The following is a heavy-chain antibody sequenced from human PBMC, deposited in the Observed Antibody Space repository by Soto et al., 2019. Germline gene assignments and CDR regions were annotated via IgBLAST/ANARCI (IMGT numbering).Heavy chain of an antibody. Sequence: QVRLVESGGGGVQPGRSLRLSCEASGFTFRGYDMHWVRQAPGKGLEWVAMISYAGGNKTYAGSEKGRLTISRDNSKSTLYLQMNSLRSEDTALYYCAKDAPPNPFDTWGQGPLVTVSS. CDR2: ISYAGGNK. CDR1: GFTFRGYD. J-gene: IGHJ5*02. CDR3: AKDAPPNPFDT. V-gene: IGHV3-30*18.